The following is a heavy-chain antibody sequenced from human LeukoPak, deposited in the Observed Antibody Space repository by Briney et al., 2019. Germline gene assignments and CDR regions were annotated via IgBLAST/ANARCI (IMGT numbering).Heavy chain of an antibody. CDR3: AKGEGSMLFDY. D-gene: IGHD2-8*01. V-gene: IGHV3-30*18. CDR1: GFTFSNTW. J-gene: IGHJ4*02. CDR2: ISYDGSNK. Sequence: GGSLRLSCAASGFTFSNTWMSWVRQAPGKGLEWVAVISYDGSNKYYADSVKGRFTFSRDNSKNTLYLQMNSLRAEDTAVYYCAKGEGSMLFDYWGQGTLVTVSS.